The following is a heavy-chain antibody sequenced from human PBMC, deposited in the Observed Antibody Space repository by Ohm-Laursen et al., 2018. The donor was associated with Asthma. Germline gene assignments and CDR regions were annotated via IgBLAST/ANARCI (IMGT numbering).Heavy chain of an antibody. CDR1: GFTFRSYA. D-gene: IGHD3-3*01. J-gene: IGHJ4*02. CDR2: GGSYYDGGLK. Sequence: SLRLSCAASGFTFRSYAMHWVRQAPGKGLEWVAVGGSYYDGGLKYYADSVNGRFTVSRDDSKNTLYLQMNSLRPDDTAVYYCARDVMEWYLPAFDFWGQGTLANVSS. V-gene: IGHV3-30-3*01. CDR3: ARDVMEWYLPAFDF.